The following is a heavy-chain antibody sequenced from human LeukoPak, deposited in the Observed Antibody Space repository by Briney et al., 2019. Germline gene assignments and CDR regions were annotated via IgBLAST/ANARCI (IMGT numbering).Heavy chain of an antibody. CDR1: GGSISSSSLS. V-gene: IGHV4-39*07. CDR3: ARGIMITFGGVPIDY. CDR2: IFYSGST. D-gene: IGHD3-16*01. Sequence: PSETLSLTCTVSGGSISSSSLSWGWFRQSPGTGLECIGTIFYSGSTYYKPSLKSRVTISVDTSKNQFSLKLSSVTAADTAVYYCARGIMITFGGVPIDYWGQGTLVTVSS. J-gene: IGHJ4*02.